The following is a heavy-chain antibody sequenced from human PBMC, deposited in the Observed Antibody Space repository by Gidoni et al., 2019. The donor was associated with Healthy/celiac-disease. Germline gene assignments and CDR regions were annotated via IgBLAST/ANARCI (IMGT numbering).Heavy chain of an antibody. CDR3: ARALGGKLTGAE. J-gene: IGHJ4*02. D-gene: IGHD7-27*01. V-gene: IGHV4-34*01. CDR1: GGSFSGYY. Sequence: QVQLQQWGAGLLKPSETLSLTCAVYGGSFSGYYWSWIRQPPGKGLEWIGEINHSGSTNYNPSLKSRVTISVDTSKNQFSLKLSSVTAADTAVYYCARALGGKLTGAEWGQGTLVTVSS. CDR2: INHSGST.